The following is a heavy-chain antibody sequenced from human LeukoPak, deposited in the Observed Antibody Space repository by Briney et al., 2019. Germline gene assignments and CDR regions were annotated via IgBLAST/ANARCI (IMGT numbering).Heavy chain of an antibody. J-gene: IGHJ6*03. Sequence: ASVKVSCKASGGTFSSYAISWVRQAPGQGLEWMGGIIPIFGTANYAQKFQGRVTMTRDTSISTAYMELSRLRSDDTAVYYCARDSPMVRGVITYYYMDVWGKGTTVTVSS. CDR1: GGTFSSYA. V-gene: IGHV1-69*05. D-gene: IGHD3-10*01. CDR2: IIPIFGTA. CDR3: ARDSPMVRGVITYYYMDV.